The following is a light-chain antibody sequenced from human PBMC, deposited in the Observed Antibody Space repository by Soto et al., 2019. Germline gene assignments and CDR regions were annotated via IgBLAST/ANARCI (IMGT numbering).Light chain of an antibody. V-gene: IGKV1-5*01. CDR3: QQYNSYLYT. CDR2: DAS. CDR1: QSISSW. J-gene: IGKJ2*01. Sequence: DIQMTQSPSTLSASVGDRVTITCRASQSISSWLAWYQQKPGKAPKVLIYDASSLESGVPSRFSGSGSGTEFTLTISSLQPDDFATYYCQQYNSYLYTVGQGTKLEIK.